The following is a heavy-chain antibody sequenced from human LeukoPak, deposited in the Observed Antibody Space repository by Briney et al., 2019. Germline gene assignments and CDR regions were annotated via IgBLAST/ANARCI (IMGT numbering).Heavy chain of an antibody. J-gene: IGHJ4*02. CDR2: IYHSGST. D-gene: IGHD3-3*01. CDR3: ARVQSLSYDFWSGYYEGPL. V-gene: IGHV4-30-2*01. CDR1: GGSISSGGYY. Sequence: SETLSLTCTVSGGSISSGGYYWSWIRQPPGKGLEWIGYIYHSGSTYYNPSLKSRVTISVDRSKNQFSLKLSSVTAADTAVYYCARVQSLSYDFWSGYYEGPLWGQGTLVTVSS.